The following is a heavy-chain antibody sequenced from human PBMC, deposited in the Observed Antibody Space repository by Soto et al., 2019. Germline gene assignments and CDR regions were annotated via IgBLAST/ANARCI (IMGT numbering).Heavy chain of an antibody. CDR2: INAGNGNT. D-gene: IGHD3-10*01. J-gene: IGHJ4*02. CDR3: AGGEEVLWFGELRFDY. Sequence: QVQLVQSGAAVKKPGASVKVSCKASGYTFTSYAMHWVRKAPGQRREWMGWINAGNGNTKYSQKFQGRVTITKDTSASTDYMELSSLGSEDTVLYYCAGGEEVLWFGELRFDYWGQGTLVTVSS. CDR1: GYTFTSYA. V-gene: IGHV1-3*01.